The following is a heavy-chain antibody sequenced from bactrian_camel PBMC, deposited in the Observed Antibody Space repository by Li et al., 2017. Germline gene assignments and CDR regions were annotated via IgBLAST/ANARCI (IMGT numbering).Heavy chain of an antibody. J-gene: IGHJ6*01. CDR1: GFTFTSYW. CDR3: AAEPRGSAS. V-gene: IGHV3S1*01. D-gene: IGHD3*01. Sequence: HVQLVESGGGLVQPGESLTLSCVASGFTFTSYWMYWVRQAPGKGLEWVSSIDSRGRTYYPDSVKGRFTTSRDNAKNTLYLQMNSLKLDDTAVYYCAAEPRGSASWGQGTQVTVS. CDR2: IDSRGRT.